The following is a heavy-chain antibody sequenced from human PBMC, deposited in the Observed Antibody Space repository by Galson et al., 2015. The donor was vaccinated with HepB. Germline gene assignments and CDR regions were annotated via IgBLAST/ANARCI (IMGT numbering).Heavy chain of an antibody. D-gene: IGHD3-3*01. CDR2: INPNSGGT. Sequence: SVKVSCKAPGYTFTGYYMHWVRQAPGQGLEWMGWINPNSGGTNYAQKFQGRVTMTRDTSISTAYMELSRLRSDDTAVYYCARGYYDFWSGYSQYYFDYWGQGTLVTVSS. V-gene: IGHV1-2*02. CDR1: GYTFTGYY. CDR3: ARGYYDFWSGYSQYYFDY. J-gene: IGHJ4*02.